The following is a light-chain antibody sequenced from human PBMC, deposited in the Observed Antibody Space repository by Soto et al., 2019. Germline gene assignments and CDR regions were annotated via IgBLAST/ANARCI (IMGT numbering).Light chain of an antibody. CDR2: GSS. J-gene: IGKJ1*01. V-gene: IGKV3-20*01. Sequence: EIVLTQSPGTLSLSPGERATLSCRASQSVGSTYLAWYQQKPGQPPRLLIYGSSTRASGIPDRFSGSGSGTDFTLTISRLEPEDFAVYSCQQYCSSVWTFGQGTKVDI. CDR1: QSVGSTY. CDR3: QQYCSSVWT.